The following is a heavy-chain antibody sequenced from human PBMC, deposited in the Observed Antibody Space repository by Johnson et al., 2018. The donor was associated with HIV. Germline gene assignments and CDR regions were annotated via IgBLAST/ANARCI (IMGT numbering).Heavy chain of an antibody. CDR2: INSDGSST. CDR3: AKAPYGSGIRPGAFDA. J-gene: IGHJ3*01. D-gene: IGHD3-10*01. V-gene: IGHV3-74*02. CDR1: GFTFSDYY. Sequence: VQLVESGGGLVKPGGSLRLSCAASGFTFSDYYMSWIRQAPGKGLVWVSRINSDGSSTSYADSVKGRFTISRDNSKTTFYLQMNSLRAEDTAVYYCAKAPYGSGIRPGAFDAWGQGTLVTVSS.